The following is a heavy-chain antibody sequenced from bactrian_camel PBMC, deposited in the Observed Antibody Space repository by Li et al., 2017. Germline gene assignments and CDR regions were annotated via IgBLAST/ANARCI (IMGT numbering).Heavy chain of an antibody. Sequence: QVQLVESGGGSVQAGGSLRLSCVATGYTLSNVDMGWFRQAPGKEREAVAVIDRDDETSYADSVKGRFTISKDNAKNTLYLQMNNLKPEGTAMYYCAATLEVVTGSGLTVSGGLGPPHRSARALACPTSTPDYQWSGQGTQVTV. CDR1: GYTLSNVD. V-gene: IGHV3S55*01. CDR2: IDRDDET. D-gene: IGHD1*01. J-gene: IGHJ4*01.